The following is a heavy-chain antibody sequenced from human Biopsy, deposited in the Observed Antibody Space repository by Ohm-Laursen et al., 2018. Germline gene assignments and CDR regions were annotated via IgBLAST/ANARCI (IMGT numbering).Heavy chain of an antibody. V-gene: IGHV4-59*12. CDR3: ARHFYDNFGPTPFDAFDL. Sequence: SETLSLTCNVSGGSISSNYWSWIRQPPGKGLGWIGYINDNGNTNYNPSLKSRVTISVDTSMNQFSLKLKSVTAADMALYFCARHFYDNFGPTPFDAFDLWGQGTLVTVSA. CDR2: INDNGNT. D-gene: IGHD3-22*01. J-gene: IGHJ3*01. CDR1: GGSISSNY.